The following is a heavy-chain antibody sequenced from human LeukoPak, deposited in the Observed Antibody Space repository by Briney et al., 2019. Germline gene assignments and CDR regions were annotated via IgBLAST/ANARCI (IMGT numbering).Heavy chain of an antibody. CDR3: AKDGGLWVSAHWGDS. CDR1: GFTFSSYA. Sequence: GGSLRLSCAASGFTFSSYAMHWVRQAPGKGLEWVAVISYDGSNKYYADSVKGRFTVSRDNSKNTLFLQMNSLRAEDTAVYYCAKDGGLWVSAHWGDSWGRGTLVTVSS. J-gene: IGHJ4*02. CDR2: ISYDGSNK. D-gene: IGHD7-27*01. V-gene: IGHV3-30-3*01.